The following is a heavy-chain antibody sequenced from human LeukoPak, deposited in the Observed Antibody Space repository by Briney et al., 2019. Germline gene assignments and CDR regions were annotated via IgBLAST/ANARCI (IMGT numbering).Heavy chain of an antibody. Sequence: GGSLRLSCAASGFTFDDYAMHWVRQAPVKGLEWVSGISWNSGSIGYADSVKGRFTISRDNAKNSLYLQMNSLRAEDTALYYCAKEDNYGMDVWGQGTTVTVSS. CDR1: GFTFDDYA. V-gene: IGHV3-9*01. D-gene: IGHD5-24*01. CDR2: ISWNSGSI. J-gene: IGHJ6*02. CDR3: AKEDNYGMDV.